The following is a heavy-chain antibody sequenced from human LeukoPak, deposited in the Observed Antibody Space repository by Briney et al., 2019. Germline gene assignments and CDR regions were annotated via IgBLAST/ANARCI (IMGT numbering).Heavy chain of an antibody. CDR3: ARDAIYCSGGSCYSDYYYYAMDV. Sequence: SETLSLTCAVYGGSFSGYYWSWIRQPPGKGLEWIGEINHSGSTNYNPSLKSRVTISVDTSKNQFSLKLSSVTSADTAVYYCARDAIYCSGGSCYSDYYYYAMDVWGQGTTVTVSS. J-gene: IGHJ6*02. CDR2: INHSGST. D-gene: IGHD2-15*01. CDR1: GGSFSGYY. V-gene: IGHV4-34*01.